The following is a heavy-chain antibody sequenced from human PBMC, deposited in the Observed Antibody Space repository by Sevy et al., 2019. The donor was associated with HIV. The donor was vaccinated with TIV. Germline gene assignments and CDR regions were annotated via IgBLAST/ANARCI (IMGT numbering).Heavy chain of an antibody. CDR3: AGGCGGDCYEGSDY. CDR2: IIPISGTA. V-gene: IGHV1-69*13. D-gene: IGHD2-21*01. Sequence: ASVKVSCKASGGTFSSYAISWVRQAPGQGLEWMGGIIPISGTANYAQKFQGRVTITADESTSTAYMELSSLRSEDTAVYYCAGGCGGDCYEGSDYWGQGTLVTVSS. CDR1: GGTFSSYA. J-gene: IGHJ4*02.